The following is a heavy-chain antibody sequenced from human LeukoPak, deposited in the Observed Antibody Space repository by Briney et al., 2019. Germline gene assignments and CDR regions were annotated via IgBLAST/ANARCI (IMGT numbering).Heavy chain of an antibody. V-gene: IGHV3-9*01. D-gene: IGHD4-17*01. CDR1: GFTFDDYA. J-gene: IGHJ4*02. Sequence: GRSLRLSCAASGFTFDDYAMHWVQQAPGKGLERVSGISWNSGSIGYADSVKGRFTISRDNAKNSLYLQMNSLRAEGTALYYCAKARQDGDYLYYFDYWGQGTLVTVSS. CDR3: AKARQDGDYLYYFDY. CDR2: ISWNSGSI.